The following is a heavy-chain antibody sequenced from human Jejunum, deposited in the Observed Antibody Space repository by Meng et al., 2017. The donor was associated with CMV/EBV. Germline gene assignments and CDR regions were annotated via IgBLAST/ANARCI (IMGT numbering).Heavy chain of an antibody. CDR3: ARGRGNQPLFDF. CDR2: LIPVLNKA. D-gene: IGHD2/OR15-2a*01. Sequence: QVHVVHSGAEVKKPGSSVKVACTTSGGSFSNYTFSWVRQAPGQGLEWMGGLIPVLNKAKSAPRFQDRVTFTADETTTTAYMELSSLTFEDTAVYFCARGRGNQPLFDFWGQGTLVTVSS. V-gene: IGHV1-69*10. J-gene: IGHJ4*02. CDR1: GGSFSNYT.